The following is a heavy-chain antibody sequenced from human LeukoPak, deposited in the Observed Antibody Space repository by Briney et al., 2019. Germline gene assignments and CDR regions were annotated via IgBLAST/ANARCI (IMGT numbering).Heavy chain of an antibody. CDR3: ARDSLYDYDKYFDY. D-gene: IGHD3-22*01. Sequence: GGSLRLSCAASGFTFSSYAMSWVRQAPGKGLEWVSRINSDGSSTSYADSVKGRFTISRDNAKNTLYLQMNSLRAEDTAVYYCARDSLYDYDKYFDYRGQGTLVTVSS. J-gene: IGHJ4*02. CDR2: INSDGSST. CDR1: GFTFSSYA. V-gene: IGHV3-74*01.